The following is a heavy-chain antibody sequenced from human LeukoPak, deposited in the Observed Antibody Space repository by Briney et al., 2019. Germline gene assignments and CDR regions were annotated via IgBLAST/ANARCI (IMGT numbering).Heavy chain of an antibody. V-gene: IGHV4-34*01. Sequence: PSGTLSLTCAVYGGSFSGYYWCWIRHPPGKGLEWIGEINHSGSTNYNPPLKSRVTISVDTSKNQFSLKLSSVTAADTAVYYCARDRYFDWLEFDYWGQGTLVTVPS. CDR3: ARDRYFDWLEFDY. CDR1: GGSFSGYY. J-gene: IGHJ4*02. CDR2: INHSGST. D-gene: IGHD3-9*01.